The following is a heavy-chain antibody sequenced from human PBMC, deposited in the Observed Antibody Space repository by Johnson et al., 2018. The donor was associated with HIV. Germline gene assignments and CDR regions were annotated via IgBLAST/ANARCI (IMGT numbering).Heavy chain of an antibody. J-gene: IGHJ3*02. CDR2: ISFDENNK. CDR1: GFTFSTYT. Sequence: QVQLVESGGDVVQPGRSLRLSCAASGFTFSTYTMHWVRQAPGKGLEWVAVISFDENNKVYADSVKGRFTISRDNSKNTQFLHMNSLRTEDTAIYYCARVGVSGYGVAAFDIWGRGTMVTVSS. D-gene: IGHD5-12*01. CDR3: ARVGVSGYGVAAFDI. V-gene: IGHV3-30-3*01.